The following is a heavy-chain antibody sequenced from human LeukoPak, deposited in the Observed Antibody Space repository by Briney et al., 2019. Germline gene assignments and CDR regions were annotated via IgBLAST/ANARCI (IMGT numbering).Heavy chain of an antibody. V-gene: IGHV4-4*09. D-gene: IGHD2-2*01. CDR3: ARYCSSTSCRSFDY. J-gene: IGHJ4*02. Sequence: SETLSLTCTVSGGSISSYYWSWIRQPPGKGLEWIGYIYTGGSTNYNPSLKSRVTISVDTSKNQFSLKLSSVTAADTAVYYCARYCSSTSCRSFDYWGQGTLVTVSS. CDR1: GGSISSYY. CDR2: IYTGGST.